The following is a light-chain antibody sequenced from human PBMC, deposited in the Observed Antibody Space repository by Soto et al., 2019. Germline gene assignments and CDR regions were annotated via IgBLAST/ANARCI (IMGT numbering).Light chain of an antibody. V-gene: IGKV1-9*01. Sequence: DIQLTQSPSFLSASVGDRVTITCRVSQAISNHFAWYQQKPGKAPSLLIYHASTLQSGVPSRFSGSQSGTEFTLTISSLQPEDFATYYCQQFYSYPFTFGPGTKVDVK. J-gene: IGKJ3*01. CDR2: HAS. CDR3: QQFYSYPFT. CDR1: QAISNH.